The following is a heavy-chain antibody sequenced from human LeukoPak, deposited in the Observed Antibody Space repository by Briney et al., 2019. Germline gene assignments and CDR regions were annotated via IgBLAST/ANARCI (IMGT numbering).Heavy chain of an antibody. CDR2: IVVGSGNT. Sequence: GASVKVSCTASGYTFSSYDINWVRQAAGQGLEWIGWIVVGSGNTNYAQKFQERVTITRDMSTSTAYMELSSLRSEDTAVYYCAAGEGRYYYYYMDVWGKGTTVTVSS. CDR3: AAGEGRYYYYYMDV. CDR1: GYTFSSYD. J-gene: IGHJ6*03. V-gene: IGHV1-58*02.